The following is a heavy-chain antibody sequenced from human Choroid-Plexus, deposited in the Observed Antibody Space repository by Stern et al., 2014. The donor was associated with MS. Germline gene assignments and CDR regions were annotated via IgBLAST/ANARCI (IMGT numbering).Heavy chain of an antibody. CDR3: AKDRQYLTYFFDH. J-gene: IGHJ5*02. Sequence: MQLVESGGAVFQPGRPLRLSCVASGFTFGSCAMHWVRQAPGKGLEWVAGVSYDGSNKYYADSVKGRFPISRDNSQNTLYMQMSSLRPEDTAVYYCAKDRQYLTYFFDHWGQGSLVTVSS. CDR1: GFTFGSCA. CDR2: VSYDGSNK. D-gene: IGHD2/OR15-2a*01. V-gene: IGHV3-30*18.